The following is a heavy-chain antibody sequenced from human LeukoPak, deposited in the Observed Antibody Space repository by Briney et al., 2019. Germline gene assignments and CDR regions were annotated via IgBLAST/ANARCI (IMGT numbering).Heavy chain of an antibody. D-gene: IGHD3-22*01. V-gene: IGHV4-61*02. CDR3: TRDGPRSSGYPDN. J-gene: IGHJ4*02. CDR2: ISTDGST. Sequence: SQTLSLTCTVSGSSIGSGSYYWSWIRQPAGKGLEWIGRISTDGSTYYNPSLKSRVTISVDTSKNQFSLKLSSVTAADTAVYYCTRDGPRSSGYPDNWGQGTLVTVSS. CDR1: GSSIGSGSYY.